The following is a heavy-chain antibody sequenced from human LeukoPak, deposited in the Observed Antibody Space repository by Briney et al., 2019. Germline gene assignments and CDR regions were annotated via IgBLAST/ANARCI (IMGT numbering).Heavy chain of an antibody. D-gene: IGHD7-27*01. CDR2: IYYTGST. CDR1: GGSIRSGNYY. Sequence: SETLSLTCTVSGGSIRSGNYYWSWIRQPPGKGLEWIGYIYYTGSTYYNPSPRSRVTISVDTSNNQFSLKLSSVTAADTAVYYCARQRRTGDLGWGQGTLVTVSS. J-gene: IGHJ4*02. CDR3: ARQRRTGDLG. V-gene: IGHV4-30-4*08.